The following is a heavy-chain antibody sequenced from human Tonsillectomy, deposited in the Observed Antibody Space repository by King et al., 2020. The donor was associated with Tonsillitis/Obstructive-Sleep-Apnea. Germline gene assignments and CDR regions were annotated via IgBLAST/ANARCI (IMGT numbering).Heavy chain of an antibody. CDR1: GFTFSSYE. CDR2: ISSSGSTI. CDR3: ARGWYYYDSSGLTSAFWYFDL. D-gene: IGHD3-22*01. Sequence: VQLVESGGGLVQPGGSLRLSCAASGFTFSSYEMNWVRQAPGKGLEWVSYISSSGSTIYYADSVKGRFTISRDNAKNSLYLQMNSLRAEDTAVYYCARGWYYYDSSGLTSAFWYFDLWGRGTLVTVSS. J-gene: IGHJ2*01. V-gene: IGHV3-48*03.